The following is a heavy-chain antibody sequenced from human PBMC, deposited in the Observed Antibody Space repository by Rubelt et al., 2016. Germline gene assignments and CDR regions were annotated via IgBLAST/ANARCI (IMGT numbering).Heavy chain of an antibody. CDR1: GYTFTDYY. V-gene: IGHV1-2*02. D-gene: IGHD2-2*02. CDR3: AIDYGGSGIVVVPAAILGYYYYGMDV. Sequence: QVQLVQSGAEVKKPGASVRVSCTASGYTFTDYYMHWVRQAPGRGLEWVAWVNLYTGDTKSAHHFEGRVTLSWDTSISTAYMELSRLRSDDTAVYYCAIDYGGSGIVVVPAAILGYYYYGMDVWGQGTTVTVSS. CDR2: VNLYTGDT. J-gene: IGHJ6*02.